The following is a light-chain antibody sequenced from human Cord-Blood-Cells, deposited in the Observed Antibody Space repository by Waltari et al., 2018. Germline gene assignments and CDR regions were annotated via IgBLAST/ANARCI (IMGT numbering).Light chain of an antibody. Sequence: QSALTQPASVSGSPGQSITISCTGTRSDVGGYNYVSWDQQHPGKAPKLMIYEVSTRPSGVANRFSGSKSGNTTSLTISGLQAEDEADYYCSSYTSSSTPYVFGTGTKVTVL. V-gene: IGLV2-14*01. J-gene: IGLJ1*01. CDR3: SSYTSSSTPYV. CDR2: EVS. CDR1: RSDVGGYNY.